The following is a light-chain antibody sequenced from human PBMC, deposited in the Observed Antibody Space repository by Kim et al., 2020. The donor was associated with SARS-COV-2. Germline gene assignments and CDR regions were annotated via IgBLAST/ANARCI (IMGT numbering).Light chain of an antibody. V-gene: IGKV1-9*01. J-gene: IGKJ4*01. CDR1: HDIGSF. Sequence: TSIGDRVTITCRASHDIGSFLSWYQQKPGKAPRLLIYGVSTLQSGVPSRFSGGGSVKQFTLTIAGLQSEDFGIYYCQQTNSYPLTFGGGTKVDIK. CDR2: GVS. CDR3: QQTNSYPLT.